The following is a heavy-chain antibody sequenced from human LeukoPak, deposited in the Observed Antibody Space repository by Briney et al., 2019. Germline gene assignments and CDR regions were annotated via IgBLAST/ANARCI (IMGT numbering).Heavy chain of an antibody. CDR2: IYSGGST. J-gene: IGHJ4*02. CDR3: ARDTGWSAY. D-gene: IGHD2-8*01. CDR1: GFTVSSNY. V-gene: IGHV3-53*01. Sequence: GGSLGLSCAASGFTVSSNYMSWVRQAPGKGLEWVSVIYSGGSTYYADSVKGRFTISRDNSKNTLYLQMNSLRAEDTAVYYCARDTGWSAYWGQGTLVTVSS.